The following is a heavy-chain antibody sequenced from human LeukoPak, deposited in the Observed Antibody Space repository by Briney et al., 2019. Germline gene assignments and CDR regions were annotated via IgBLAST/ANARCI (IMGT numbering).Heavy chain of an antibody. Sequence: GSLRLSCAASGFTFSSYGMHWVRQAPGKGLEWVAVISYDGSNKYYADSVKGRFTISRDNSKNTLYLQMNSLRAEDTAVYYCAHTPWFGELLYPFDYWGQGTLVTVSS. CDR2: ISYDGSNK. CDR1: GFTFSSYG. J-gene: IGHJ4*02. D-gene: IGHD3-10*01. CDR3: AHTPWFGELLYPFDY. V-gene: IGHV3-30*03.